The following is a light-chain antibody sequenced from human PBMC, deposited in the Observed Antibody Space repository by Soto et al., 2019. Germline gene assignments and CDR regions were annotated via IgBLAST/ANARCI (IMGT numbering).Light chain of an antibody. CDR3: QQYSSLWT. CDR2: GAS. Sequence: EIVMTQSRATLSVSPGERATLSCRASQSVSSNLAWYQQKPGQAPRLLIYGASTRATGIPARFSGSGSGTEFTLTISRLEPEDFAVYFCQQYSSLWTFGQGTKVDIK. CDR1: QSVSSN. V-gene: IGKV3-15*01. J-gene: IGKJ1*01.